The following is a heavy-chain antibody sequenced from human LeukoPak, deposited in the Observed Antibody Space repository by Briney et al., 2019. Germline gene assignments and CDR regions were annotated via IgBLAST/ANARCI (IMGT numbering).Heavy chain of an antibody. CDR1: GFTFSSYG. V-gene: IGHV3-48*03. Sequence: PGGSLRLSCAASGFTFSSYGMDWVRQAPGKGLVWVSYIGRTGSTKFYADSLEGRFTISRDNAKNSLYLQMNSLRAEDTAVYYCARRYCSTTNCLFDYWGQGTLVTVSS. CDR3: ARRYCSTTNCLFDY. CDR2: IGRTGSTK. D-gene: IGHD2-2*01. J-gene: IGHJ4*02.